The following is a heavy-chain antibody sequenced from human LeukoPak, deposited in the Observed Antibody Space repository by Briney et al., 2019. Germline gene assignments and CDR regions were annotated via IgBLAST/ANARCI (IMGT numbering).Heavy chain of an antibody. CDR1: GFTFSSYA. CDR2: ISVGGGST. CDR3: AKDLTLPGATNY. Sequence: PGGSLRLSCAASGFTFSSYAMSWVRQAPGKGLEWVSAISVGGGSTYYVDSVKGRFTIPRDNSKNTLYLQMNSLRAADTAVYYCAKDLTLPGATNYWGQGTLVTVSS. V-gene: IGHV3-23*01. J-gene: IGHJ4*02. D-gene: IGHD1-26*01.